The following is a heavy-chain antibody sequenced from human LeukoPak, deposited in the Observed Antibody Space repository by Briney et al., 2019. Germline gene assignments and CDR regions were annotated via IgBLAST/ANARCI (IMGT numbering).Heavy chain of an antibody. D-gene: IGHD6-13*01. CDR1: GFTFSTYA. V-gene: IGHV3-23*01. J-gene: IGHJ6*02. CDR2: ISGSGGTT. CDR3: AKDPYSSSWYFSVLDV. Sequence: GGSLRLSCAASGFTFSTYAMSWVRQAPGKGLEWVSAISGSGGTTFYADSVKGRFTISRDNSKNTLYLQMNSLRAGDTAVYYCAKDPYSSSWYFSVLDVWGQGSTVTGSS.